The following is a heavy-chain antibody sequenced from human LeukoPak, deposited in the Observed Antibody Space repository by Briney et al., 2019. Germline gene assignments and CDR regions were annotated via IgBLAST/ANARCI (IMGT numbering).Heavy chain of an antibody. CDR3: ARTASVGSSSHDAFDI. CDR1: GYSFSSYW. J-gene: IGHJ3*02. V-gene: IGHV5-51*01. D-gene: IGHD6-13*01. CDR2: IFPGDSDT. Sequence: ESPKISCKGFGYSFSSYWIGWVRQMPGKGLEWMGIIFPGDSDTRYSPSFQGQVTISADKSISTAYLQWSSLKASDTAMYYCARTASVGSSSHDAFDIWGQGTMVTVSS.